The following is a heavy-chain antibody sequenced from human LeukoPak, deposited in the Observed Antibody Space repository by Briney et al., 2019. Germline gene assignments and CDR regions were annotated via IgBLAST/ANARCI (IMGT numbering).Heavy chain of an antibody. D-gene: IGHD3-10*01. J-gene: IGHJ4*02. V-gene: IGHV3-74*01. Sequence: GGSLRLSCAASGFTFNSYWMHWVRQAPGKGLVWVSRINSDGSGTSDADFVKGRFTISRDNSKNTLYLQMNSLRAEDTAMYYCAKVALRGSGSYYLFDYWGQGTLVTVSS. CDR3: AKVALRGSGSYYLFDY. CDR2: INSDGSGT. CDR1: GFTFNSYW.